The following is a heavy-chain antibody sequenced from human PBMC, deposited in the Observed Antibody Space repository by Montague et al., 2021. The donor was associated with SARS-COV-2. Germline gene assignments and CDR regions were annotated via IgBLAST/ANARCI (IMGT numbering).Heavy chain of an antibody. CDR2: IYTSGRT. CDR3: ARHRSISAAVQNYFDP. CDR1: GGSISTGNYY. V-gene: IGHV4-61*09. J-gene: IGHJ5*02. Sequence: TLSLTCSVSGGSISTGNYYWSWIRQPAGKRLEWVGDIYTSGRTNYNPSLQSRVTILVDTSKNQFSLRLNSVTAADTAVYYCARHRSISAAVQNYFDPWGQGTLVTVSS. D-gene: IGHD6-13*01.